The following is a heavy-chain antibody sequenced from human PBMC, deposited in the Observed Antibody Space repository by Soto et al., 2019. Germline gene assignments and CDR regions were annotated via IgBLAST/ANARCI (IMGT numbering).Heavy chain of an antibody. D-gene: IGHD4-4*01. CDR3: VRGRIREYSKEAFDI. J-gene: IGHJ3*02. V-gene: IGHV3-74*01. Sequence: EVQLVESGGGLVQPGGSLRLSCAASGFTFSIYWMHWVRQAPGKGLVWVLRINSDGSSISYADSVKGRFAISRDNAKNTPHLQMNNLRAEDTAVYYCVRGRIREYSKEAFDIWGQGTMVTVSA. CDR1: GFTFSIYW. CDR2: INSDGSSI.